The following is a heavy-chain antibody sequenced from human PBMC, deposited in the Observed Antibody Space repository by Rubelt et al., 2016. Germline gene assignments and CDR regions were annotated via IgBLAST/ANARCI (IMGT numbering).Heavy chain of an antibody. V-gene: IGHV3-33*01. CDR3: ARDHTSYYDSSGYLPHY. J-gene: IGHJ4*02. D-gene: IGHD3-22*01. CDR2: IWYDGSNK. Sequence: IWYDGSNKFYADSVKGRFSISKDNSKNTLYLQMNSLRAEDTAVYYCARDHTSYYDSSGYLPHYWGQGTLVTVSS.